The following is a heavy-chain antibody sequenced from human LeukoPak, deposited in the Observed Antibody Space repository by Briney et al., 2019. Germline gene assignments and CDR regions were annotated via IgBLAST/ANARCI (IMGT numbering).Heavy chain of an antibody. D-gene: IGHD1-1*01. J-gene: IGHJ4*02. CDR3: ARDLELERNRWNYFES. CDR2: MHYSGDS. V-gene: IGHV4-59*01. CDR1: GFTFSSYS. Sequence: PGGSLRLSCAVSGFTFSSYSMNWVRQAPGKGLEWIGSMHYSGDSKYNPSLRSRVSLSIDTSKQQFSLRLSSVTAADTAVYYCARDLELERNRWNYFESWGQGALVTVSS.